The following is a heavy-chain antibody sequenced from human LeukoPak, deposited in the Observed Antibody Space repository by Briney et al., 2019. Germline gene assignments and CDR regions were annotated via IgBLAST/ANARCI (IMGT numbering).Heavy chain of an antibody. CDR2: IYYSGST. V-gene: IGHV4-59*08. CDR1: GGSIRSYY. CDR3: ATTYYDISYGMDV. Sequence: SETLSLTCTVSGGSIRSYYWSWIRQPPGKGLEWIGYIYYSGSTNYNPSLKSRVTVSVDTSKNQFSLKLSSVTAADTAVYYCATTYYDISYGMDVWGQGTTVTVSS. J-gene: IGHJ6*02. D-gene: IGHD3-9*01.